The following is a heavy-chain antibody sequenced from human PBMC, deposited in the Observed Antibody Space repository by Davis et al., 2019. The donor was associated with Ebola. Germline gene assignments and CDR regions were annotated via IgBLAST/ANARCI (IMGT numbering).Heavy chain of an antibody. Sequence: SVPVSCKASGGTFSSYAISWLRQAPGQGRDWMGGIIPFFGIPKYAQKFQGRVTITADESTSTAYMELSSLRSEDTAVYYCARDRYSDGSGYFFEQSHWGQGTLVTVSS. CDR3: ARDRYSDGSGYFFEQSH. J-gene: IGHJ4*02. D-gene: IGHD3-22*01. V-gene: IGHV1-69*13. CDR1: GGTFSSYA. CDR2: IIPFFGIP.